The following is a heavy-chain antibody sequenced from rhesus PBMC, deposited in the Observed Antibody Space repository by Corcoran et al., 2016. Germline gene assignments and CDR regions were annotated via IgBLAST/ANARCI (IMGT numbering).Heavy chain of an antibody. CDR3: AKDRDYYSGSYYSAD. V-gene: IGHV3S5*01. D-gene: IGHD3-16*01. CDR2: IHTGGGST. J-gene: IGHJ4*01. Sequence: EVQLVETGGGWVQPGGSLKLSCAASGSTFSSYGMTGVRQAPGKGLEWVSAIHTGGGSTYYADSVTSRFTISRDNSKNTLSLQMNSLRAEDTAVYYCAKDRDYYSGSYYSADWGQGVLVTVSS. CDR1: GSTFSSYG.